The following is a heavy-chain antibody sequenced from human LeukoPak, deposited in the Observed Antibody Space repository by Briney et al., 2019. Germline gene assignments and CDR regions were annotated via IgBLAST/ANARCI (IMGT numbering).Heavy chain of an antibody. CDR1: GFTFSNHA. CDR3: ARQGGGGFDH. CDR2: ISYDGSNK. V-gene: IGHV3-30*04. J-gene: IGHJ4*02. D-gene: IGHD2-15*01. Sequence: PGRSLRLSCAVSGFTFSNHAMHWVRRAPGKGLEWVAVISYDGSNKYYEESVKGRFTISRDNSKNTLYLQMNSLRPEDTAVYYCARQGGGGFDHWGQGTPVTVSS.